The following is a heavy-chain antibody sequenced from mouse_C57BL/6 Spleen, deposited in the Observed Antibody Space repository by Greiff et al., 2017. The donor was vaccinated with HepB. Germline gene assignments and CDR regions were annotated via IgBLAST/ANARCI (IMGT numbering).Heavy chain of an antibody. J-gene: IGHJ2*01. CDR1: GFNIKDDY. CDR3: TTYYYGSSYGNY. CDR2: IDPENGDT. Sequence: EVKLMESGAELVRPGASVKLSCTASGFNIKDDYMHWVKQMPEQGLEWIGWIDPENGDTEYASKFQGKATITADTSSNTAYLQLSSLTSEDTAVYYCTTYYYGSSYGNYWGQGTTLTVSS. V-gene: IGHV14-4*01. D-gene: IGHD1-1*01.